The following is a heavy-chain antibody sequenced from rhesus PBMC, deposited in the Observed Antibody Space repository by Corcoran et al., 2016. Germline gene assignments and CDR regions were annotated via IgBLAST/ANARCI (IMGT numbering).Heavy chain of an antibody. CDR2: INGNTIST. J-gene: IGHJ5-1*01. CDR1: GDSISGDKW. D-gene: IGHD1-14*01. V-gene: IGHV4-65*01. Sequence: QVQLQESGPGLVKPSETLSLTCAVFGDSISGDKWWSWIRQPPGKGLEWIGYINGNTISTHNNPSLRIRVTLSTDTSKSQFALILRSLSAADTAVYFCARHTPGGGGRTVRFDVWGPGILVTVSS. CDR3: ARHTPGGGGRTVRFDV.